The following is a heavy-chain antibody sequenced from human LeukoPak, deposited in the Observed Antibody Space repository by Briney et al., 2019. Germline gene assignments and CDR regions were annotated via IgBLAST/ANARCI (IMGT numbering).Heavy chain of an antibody. Sequence: SETLSLTCTVSGGSISSYYWSWIRQPAGKGLEWIGRIYTSGSTNYNPSLKSRVTMSVDTSKNQFSLKLSSVTAADTAVYYCAGATPPYGSGSPSLYYYGMDVWGQGTTVTVSS. D-gene: IGHD3-10*01. CDR3: AGATPPYGSGSPSLYYYGMDV. V-gene: IGHV4-4*07. J-gene: IGHJ6*02. CDR2: IYTSGST. CDR1: GGSISSYY.